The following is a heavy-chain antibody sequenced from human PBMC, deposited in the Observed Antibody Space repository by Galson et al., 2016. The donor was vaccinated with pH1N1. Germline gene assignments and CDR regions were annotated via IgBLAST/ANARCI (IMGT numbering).Heavy chain of an antibody. V-gene: IGHV3-30*02. J-gene: IGHJ4*02. CDR2: IRTDGINK. Sequence: SLRLSCAAAGFSFSRYGFHWVRQAPGKGLEWVAFIRTDGINKNYAGSVKGRFTISRDNSRNTLFLQMNGLRAEDTAVYYCAKDLLIPGMTPVINPDDYWGQGTLVTVSS. CDR1: GFSFSRYG. CDR3: AKDLLIPGMTPVINPDDY. D-gene: IGHD4-17*01.